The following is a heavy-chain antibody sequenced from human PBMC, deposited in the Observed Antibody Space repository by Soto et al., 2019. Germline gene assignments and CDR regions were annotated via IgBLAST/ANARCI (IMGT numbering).Heavy chain of an antibody. CDR3: AREGDDRHFFFDS. V-gene: IGHV4-4*07. D-gene: IGHD3-3*02. J-gene: IGHJ4*02. Sequence: XETLSLTCNVAGRSIISYYWSWIRQPAGKGLEWIGRIYTGGNTNYNPSLKSRVTMSVDTSKSQFPLSLTSVTAADTAVYYCAREGDDRHFFFDSWGQGPLVTSPQ. CDR2: IYTGGNT. CDR1: GRSIISYY.